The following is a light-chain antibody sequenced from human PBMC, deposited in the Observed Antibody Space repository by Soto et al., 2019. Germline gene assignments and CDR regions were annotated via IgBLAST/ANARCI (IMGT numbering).Light chain of an antibody. CDR2: YDS. V-gene: IGLV3-21*01. J-gene: IGLJ2*01. Sequence: SYELTQPPSVSVAPEKTTTITCGGNNIGDKRVHWYRQKPGQAPVLLISYDSDRPSGIPERFSGSNSGNTATLTISRVEAGDEADYYCCSYAGRYTLVFGGGTKLTVL. CDR1: NIGDKR. CDR3: CSYAGRYTLV.